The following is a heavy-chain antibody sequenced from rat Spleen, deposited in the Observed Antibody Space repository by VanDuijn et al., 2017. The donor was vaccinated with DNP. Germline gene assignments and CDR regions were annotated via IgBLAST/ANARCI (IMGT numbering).Heavy chain of an antibody. CDR3: ARYSGYYWYLDF. V-gene: IGHV3-1*01. CDR2: ISYSGST. Sequence: EVQLQESGPGLVKPSQSLSLTCSVTGYSISSNYWGWIRKFPGNKMEWMGYISYSGSTSYNPSLKSRISITRDTSKNQFFLQLNSVTTEDTATYYCARYSGYYWYLDFWGPGTMVTVSS. J-gene: IGHJ1*01. CDR1: GYSISSNY. D-gene: IGHD1-1*01.